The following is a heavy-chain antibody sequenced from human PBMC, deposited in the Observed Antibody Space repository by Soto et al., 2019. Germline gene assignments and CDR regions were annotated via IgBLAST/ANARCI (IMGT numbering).Heavy chain of an antibody. CDR3: AKTTYFYFDL. CDR1: GYTLTSYD. V-gene: IGHV1-8*01. D-gene: IGHD1-7*01. Sequence: QVQLVQSGAEVKKPGASVKVSCKASGYTLTSYDINWVRQATGQGLEWMGWMNTNSGNTGYAQKFQGRVTMTRNTSINTAYMELSSLRSEDTAVYYCAKTTYFYFDLWGRGTLVTVSS. CDR2: MNTNSGNT. J-gene: IGHJ2*01.